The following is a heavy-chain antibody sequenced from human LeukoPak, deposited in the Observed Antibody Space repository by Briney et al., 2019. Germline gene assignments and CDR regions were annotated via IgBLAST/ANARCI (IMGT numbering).Heavy chain of an antibody. CDR1: GGSISSYY. Sequence: SETLSLTCTVSGGSISSYYWSWIRQPPGKGLEWIGYIYHSGITHYNPSLKSRVTISVDTSKNQFSLKVSSVTAADTAVYYCARRSWGSSNYYYYYMDVWGKGTTVTISS. CDR3: ARRSWGSSNYYYYYMDV. CDR2: IYHSGIT. D-gene: IGHD3-16*01. V-gene: IGHV4-59*01. J-gene: IGHJ6*03.